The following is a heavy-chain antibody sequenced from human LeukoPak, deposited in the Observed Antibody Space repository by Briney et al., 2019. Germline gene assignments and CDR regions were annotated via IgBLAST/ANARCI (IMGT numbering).Heavy chain of an antibody. CDR1: RFTISSNY. Sequence: GGSLRLSCAASRFTISSNYMSWVRQAPGKGLDWVSVISSGGSTYYSDSVKGRFTISRDNSKNTLYLQMNTLRAEDTAVYYCARGLYSSGWYFDYWGQGALVTVSS. CDR2: ISSGGST. J-gene: IGHJ4*02. CDR3: ARGLYSSGWYFDY. V-gene: IGHV3-66*01. D-gene: IGHD6-19*01.